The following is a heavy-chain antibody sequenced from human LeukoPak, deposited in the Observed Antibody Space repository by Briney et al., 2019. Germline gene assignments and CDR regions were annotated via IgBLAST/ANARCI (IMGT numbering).Heavy chain of an antibody. CDR1: GNSISSGDYY. J-gene: IGHJ5*02. Sequence: SETLSLTCTVSGNSISSGDYYWSWIRQPAGKGLEWIGRIYTSGSTTYNPSLKSRVTISVDTSKKQFSLKLSSVTAADTAVYYCAREKIGYYDGSGRGWFDPWGQGTLVTVSS. CDR2: IYTSGST. V-gene: IGHV4-61*02. D-gene: IGHD3-22*01. CDR3: AREKIGYYDGSGRGWFDP.